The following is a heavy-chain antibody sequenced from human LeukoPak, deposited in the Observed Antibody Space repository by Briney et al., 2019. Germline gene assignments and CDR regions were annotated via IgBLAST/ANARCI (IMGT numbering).Heavy chain of an antibody. Sequence: SETLSLTCTVSGGSISSSSYYWGWIRQPPGKGLEWIGSIYYSGSTYYNPSLKSRVTISVDTSKNQFSLKLSSVTAADTAVYYCARDLVVRTSCPPCRYYYYMDVWGKGTTVTVSS. CDR1: GGSISSSSYY. CDR2: IYYSGST. J-gene: IGHJ6*03. CDR3: ARDLVVRTSCPPCRYYYYMDV. D-gene: IGHD2-2*01. V-gene: IGHV4-39*07.